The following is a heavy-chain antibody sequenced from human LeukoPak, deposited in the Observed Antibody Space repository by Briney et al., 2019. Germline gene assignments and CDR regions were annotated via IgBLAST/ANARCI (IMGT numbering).Heavy chain of an antibody. V-gene: IGHV1-69*04. Sequence: SVNVSCKASGATFINYVITWVRQAPGQGLEWMAMIVPSLDIVNYAQTFQDRLTITADKSTSTAYMELRSLRSEDTAVYYCARGFGGSSGSSDYYGMDVWGQGTTVTVSS. CDR2: IVPSLDIV. J-gene: IGHJ6*02. D-gene: IGHD6-19*01. CDR1: GATFINYV. CDR3: ARGFGGSSGSSDYYGMDV.